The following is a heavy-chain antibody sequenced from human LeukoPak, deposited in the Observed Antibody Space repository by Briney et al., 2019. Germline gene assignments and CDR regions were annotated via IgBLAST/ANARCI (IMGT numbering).Heavy chain of an antibody. J-gene: IGHJ4*02. CDR1: GXSISSYY. D-gene: IGHD6-19*01. Sequence: PSETLSLTCTVSGXSISSYYWSWIRQPPGKGLEWIGYIYHSGSTNYNPSLKSRITISVDTSKNQFSLKLSSVTAADTAVYYCAGGGQWLAFDSWGQGTLVTVSS. V-gene: IGHV4-59*01. CDR2: IYHSGST. CDR3: AGGGQWLAFDS.